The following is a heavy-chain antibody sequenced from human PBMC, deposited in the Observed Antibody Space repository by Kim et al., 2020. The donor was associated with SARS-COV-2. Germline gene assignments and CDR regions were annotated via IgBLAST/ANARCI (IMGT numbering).Heavy chain of an antibody. D-gene: IGHD6-13*01. J-gene: IGHJ4*02. Sequence: ASVKVSCKASGYTFTSYAMHWVRQAPGQRLEWMGWINAGNGNTKYSQKFQGRVTITRDTSASTAYMELSSLRSEDTAVYYCARLIAAAGRSDFDYWGQGTLVTVSS. CDR1: GYTFTSYA. CDR2: INAGNGNT. CDR3: ARLIAAAGRSDFDY. V-gene: IGHV1-3*01.